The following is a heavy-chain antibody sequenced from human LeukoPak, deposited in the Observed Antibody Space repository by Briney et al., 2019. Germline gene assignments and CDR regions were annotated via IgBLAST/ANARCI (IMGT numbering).Heavy chain of an antibody. Sequence: PSETLSLTCTVSGGSVSSGSYYWSWIRQPPGKGLEWIGYIYYSGSTNYNPSLKSRVTISVDTSKNQFSLKLSSVTAADTAVYYCARVPLADGATAGYWGQGTLVTVSS. D-gene: IGHD5-24*01. CDR2: IYYSGST. J-gene: IGHJ4*02. CDR3: ARVPLADGATAGY. CDR1: GGSVSSGSYY. V-gene: IGHV4-61*01.